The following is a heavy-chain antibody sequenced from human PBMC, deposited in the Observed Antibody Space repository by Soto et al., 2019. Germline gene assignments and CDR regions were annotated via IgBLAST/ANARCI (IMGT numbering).Heavy chain of an antibody. CDR2: IYYSGST. CDR3: ARSGAFTIFGVDSNDNWFDP. V-gene: IGHV4-31*03. Sequence: PSETLSLTCTVSGGSISSGGYYWSWIRQHPGKGLEWIGYIYYSGSTYYNPSLKSRVTISVDTSKNQFSLKLSSVTAADTAVYYCARSGAFTIFGVDSNDNWFDPWGQGTLVTVSS. D-gene: IGHD3-3*01. J-gene: IGHJ5*02. CDR1: GGSISSGGYY.